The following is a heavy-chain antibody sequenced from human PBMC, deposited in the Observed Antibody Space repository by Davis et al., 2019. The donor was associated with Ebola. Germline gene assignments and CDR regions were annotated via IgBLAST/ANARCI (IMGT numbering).Heavy chain of an antibody. CDR1: GFTFSSYG. CDR3: ARKSGIDY. J-gene: IGHJ4*02. V-gene: IGHV3-48*01. CDR2: ISTGSSTT. D-gene: IGHD6-25*01. Sequence: PGGSLRLSCAASGFTFSSYGMHWVRQAPGKGLEWVSYISTGSSTTHYADSVKGRFTISRDNSKNTLYLQMNSLRAEDTAVYYCARKSGIDYWGQGTLVTVSS.